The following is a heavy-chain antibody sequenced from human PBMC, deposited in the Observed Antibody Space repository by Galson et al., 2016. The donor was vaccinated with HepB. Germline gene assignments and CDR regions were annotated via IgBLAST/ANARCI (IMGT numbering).Heavy chain of an antibody. V-gene: IGHV5-51*01. J-gene: IGHJ4*02. CDR2: IFPRDSDT. CDR1: GYTFTSSW. D-gene: IGHD2-21*02. Sequence: QSGAEVKRPGESLTISCKGSGYTFTSSWIGWVRQMPGKGLEWVGVIFPRDSDTRYSPSFQGQVTLSVDKSITTAIYYCARRNYCGGDCYFADHWGQGTLVTVSS. CDR3: DH.